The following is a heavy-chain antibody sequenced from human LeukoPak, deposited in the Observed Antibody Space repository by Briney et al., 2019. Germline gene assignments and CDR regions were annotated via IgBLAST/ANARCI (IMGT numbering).Heavy chain of an antibody. V-gene: IGHV1-2*02. D-gene: IGHD3-9*01. CDR1: GYTFTGYY. J-gene: IGHJ4*02. CDR3: ARLSGDILTGYYYFDY. Sequence: GASVKVSCKASGYTFTGYYMHWVRQAPGQGLEWMGWINPNSGGTNYAQKFQGRVTMTRDTSISTAYMELSRLRSDDTAVYYCARLSGDILTGYYYFDYWGQGTLVTVSS. CDR2: INPNSGGT.